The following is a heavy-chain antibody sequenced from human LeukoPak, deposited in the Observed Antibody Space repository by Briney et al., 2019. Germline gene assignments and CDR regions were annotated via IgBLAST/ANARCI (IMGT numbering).Heavy chain of an antibody. D-gene: IGHD4-17*01. V-gene: IGHV3-30*02. J-gene: IGHJ6*02. Sequence: GGSLRLSCAASGFTFSSYGMHWVRQAPGKGLEWVAFIRYDGSNKYYADSVMGRFTISRDNSKNTLYLQMSSLRAEDTALYYCARHYGDYGLYYYGMDVWGQGTTVTVSS. CDR3: ARHYGDYGLYYYGMDV. CDR2: IRYDGSNK. CDR1: GFTFSSYG.